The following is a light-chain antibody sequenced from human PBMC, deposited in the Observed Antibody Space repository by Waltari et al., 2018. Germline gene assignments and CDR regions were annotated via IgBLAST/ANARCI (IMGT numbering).Light chain of an antibody. V-gene: IGLV2-14*01. CDR1: SSDVGRYDY. CDR3: SSHTSNNVVV. CDR2: DVS. J-gene: IGLJ2*01. Sequence: QSALTQPASVSGSPGQSITISCTGTSSDVGRYDYVSWYQQHPGKAPEVMIYDVSNRPSGVSNRFSGSKSGNTASLTISGLQAEDEADYYCSSHTSNNVVVFGGGTKLTVL.